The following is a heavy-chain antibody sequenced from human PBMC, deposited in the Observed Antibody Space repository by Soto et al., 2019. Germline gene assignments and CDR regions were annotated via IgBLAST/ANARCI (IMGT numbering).Heavy chain of an antibody. V-gene: IGHV1-69*13. CDR3: ARDPMPYYYGSGGGLYYYYYGMDV. J-gene: IGHJ6*02. Sequence: ASVKVSCKASGGTFSSYAISWVRQAPGQGLEWMGGIIPIFGTANYAQKFQGRVTITADESTSTAYMELSSLRSEDTAVYYCARDPMPYYYGSGGGLYYYYYGMDVWGQGTTVTVSS. D-gene: IGHD3-10*01. CDR2: IIPIFGTA. CDR1: GGTFSSYA.